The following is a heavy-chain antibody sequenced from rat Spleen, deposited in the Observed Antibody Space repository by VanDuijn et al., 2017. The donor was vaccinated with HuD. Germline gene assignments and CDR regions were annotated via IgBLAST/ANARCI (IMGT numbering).Heavy chain of an antibody. CDR1: GYSITSSYR. D-gene: IGHD1-10*01. CDR3: SRSLGRVYNNYFDY. Sequence: EVQLQESGPGLVKPSQSLSLTCSVTGYSITSSYRWNWIRKFPGNKLEWMGYINSAGSTNYNPSLKSRISITRATSKNQFFLQLNSVTTEDTATYYCSRSLGRVYNNYFDYWGQGVMVTVSS. V-gene: IGHV3-3*01. CDR2: INSAGST. J-gene: IGHJ2*01.